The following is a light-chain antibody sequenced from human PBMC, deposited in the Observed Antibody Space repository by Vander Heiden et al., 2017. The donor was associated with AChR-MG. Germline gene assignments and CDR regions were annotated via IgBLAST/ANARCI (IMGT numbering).Light chain of an antibody. CDR2: DAS. Sequence: IVLTQSPATLSLSPGERATLSCRARQIVGSYLAWYQQKPGQAPRLLIFDASKRATGIPARFSGSGSGTDFTLTISSLEPEDFAVYYCQQRTNWPPKLTFGPGTRVEIK. J-gene: IGKJ3*01. V-gene: IGKV3-11*01. CDR1: QIVGSY. CDR3: QQRTNWPPKLT.